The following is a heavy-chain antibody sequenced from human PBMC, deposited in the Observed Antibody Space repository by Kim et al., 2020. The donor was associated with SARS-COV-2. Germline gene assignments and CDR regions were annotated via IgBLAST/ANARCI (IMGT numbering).Heavy chain of an antibody. CDR3: ARKGGVGATDAWFDP. CDR1: GGSFSGYY. V-gene: IGHV4-34*01. J-gene: IGHJ5*02. CDR2: INHSGST. D-gene: IGHD1-26*01. Sequence: SETLSLTCAVYGGSFSGYYWSWIRQPPGKGLEWIGEINHSGSTNYNPSLKSRVTISVDTSKNQFSLKLSSVTAADTAVYYCARKGGVGATDAWFDPWGQGTLVTVSS.